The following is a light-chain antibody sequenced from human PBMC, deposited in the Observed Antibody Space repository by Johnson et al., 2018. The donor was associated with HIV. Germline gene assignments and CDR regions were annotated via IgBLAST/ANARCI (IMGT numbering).Light chain of an antibody. Sequence: QSVLTQPPSVSAAPGQKVTIPCSGSSSNIGNNYASWYQQVPGTAPKLLIYDNPKRPSGIPDRFSGSKSGTSATLGITGLQTGDEADYYCGTWDNSLSAGVFGTGTKVTVL. J-gene: IGLJ1*01. CDR1: SSNIGNNY. CDR2: DNP. CDR3: GTWDNSLSAGV. V-gene: IGLV1-51*01.